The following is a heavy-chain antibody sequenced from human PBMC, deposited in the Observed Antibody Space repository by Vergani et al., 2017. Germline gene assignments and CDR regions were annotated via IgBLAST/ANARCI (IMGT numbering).Heavy chain of an antibody. CDR2: IYYSGST. V-gene: IGHV4-59*01. CDR1: GGSISSYY. Sequence: QVQLQESGPGLVKPSETLSLNCTVSGGSISSYYWSWIRQPPGKGLEWIGYIYYSGSTNYNPSLKSRVTISVDTSKNQFSLKLGAVTAADTAVYYCARATYYYDISGYPRVGAIDYWGQGTLVTVSS. CDR3: ARATYYYDISGYPRVGAIDY. D-gene: IGHD3-22*01. J-gene: IGHJ4*02.